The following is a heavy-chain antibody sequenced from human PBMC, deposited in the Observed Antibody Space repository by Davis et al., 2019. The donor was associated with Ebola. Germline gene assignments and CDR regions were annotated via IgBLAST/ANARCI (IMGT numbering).Heavy chain of an antibody. D-gene: IGHD6-13*01. CDR1: GFTFSSYG. CDR2: ISYDGSNK. Sequence: GESLKISCAASGFTFSSYGMHWVRQAPGKGLEWVAVISYDGSNKYYADSVKGRFTISRDNAKNSLYLQMNSLRAEDTAVYYCARSTTGYSSSWTTDYWGQGTLVTVSS. V-gene: IGHV3-30*03. J-gene: IGHJ4*02. CDR3: ARSTTGYSSSWTTDY.